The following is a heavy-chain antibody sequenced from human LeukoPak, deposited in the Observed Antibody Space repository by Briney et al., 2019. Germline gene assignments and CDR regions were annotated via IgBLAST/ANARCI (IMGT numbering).Heavy chain of an antibody. V-gene: IGHV3-23*01. D-gene: IGHD6-19*01. CDR2: ISGSGGST. J-gene: IGHJ4*02. CDR3: PKTPYSSGSALSPSFDY. Sequence: GGSLRLSCTASGFTFSSYAMSWVRQAPGKGLEWVSAISGSGGSTYYADSVKGRFTISRYNYKNTLYLRMNSLRAEDTAVYYCPKTPYSSGSALSPSFDYWGQGTLVTVSS. CDR1: GFTFSSYA.